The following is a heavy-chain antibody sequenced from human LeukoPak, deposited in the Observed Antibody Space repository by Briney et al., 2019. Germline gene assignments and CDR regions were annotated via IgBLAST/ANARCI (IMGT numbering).Heavy chain of an antibody. CDR3: ARDYSRGVWYFDL. D-gene: IGHD6-13*01. Sequence: SETLPLTCAISGYSISSGYYWGWIRQPPGKGLEWIGSIYHSGSTYYNPSLKSRVTISVDTSKNQFSLKLSSVTAADTAVYNCARDYSRGVWYFDLWGRGTLVTVFS. V-gene: IGHV4-38-2*02. J-gene: IGHJ2*01. CDR1: GYSISSGYY. CDR2: IYHSGST.